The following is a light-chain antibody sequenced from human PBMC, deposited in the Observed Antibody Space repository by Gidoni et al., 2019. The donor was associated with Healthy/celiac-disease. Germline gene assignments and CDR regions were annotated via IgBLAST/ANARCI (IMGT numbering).Light chain of an antibody. Sequence: EIVMTQSPATLSVSPGERATLSCRASQSVSSNLACYQQKPGQATRLLIYGASTRATGIPARCSGSGSGTEFTLTISSLQSEDFAGYYCQQYNNWPPWTFGQGTKVEIK. CDR2: GAS. V-gene: IGKV3-15*01. CDR1: QSVSSN. CDR3: QQYNNWPPWT. J-gene: IGKJ1*01.